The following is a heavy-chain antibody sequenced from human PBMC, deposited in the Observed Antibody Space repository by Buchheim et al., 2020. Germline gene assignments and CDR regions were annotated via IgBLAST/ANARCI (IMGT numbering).Heavy chain of an antibody. Sequence: QVQLVESGGGVVQPGRSLRLSCAASGFTFSSYGMHWVRQAPGKGLEWVAVISYDGSNKYYADSVKGRFTISRDNSKNTLYLQMNSLRAEDTAVYYCAKDRLGGSYTNWFDPWGQGTL. D-gene: IGHD1-26*01. CDR1: GFTFSSYG. J-gene: IGHJ5*02. V-gene: IGHV3-30*18. CDR2: ISYDGSNK. CDR3: AKDRLGGSYTNWFDP.